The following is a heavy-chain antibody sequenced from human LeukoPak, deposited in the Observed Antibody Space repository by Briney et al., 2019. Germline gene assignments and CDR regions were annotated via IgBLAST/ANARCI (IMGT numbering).Heavy chain of an antibody. Sequence: SETLSLTCAVNGGSFSAYYWSWIRQPPGKGLEWIGEVNYSGSTNYNPSLKTRVTISVDSPKNQFSLKLSSLTAADTAVYYCARGLLRGRSGGTFDYWGQGTLVTVSS. J-gene: IGHJ4*02. D-gene: IGHD2-15*01. CDR3: ARGLLRGRSGGTFDY. V-gene: IGHV4-34*01. CDR1: GGSFSAYY. CDR2: VNYSGST.